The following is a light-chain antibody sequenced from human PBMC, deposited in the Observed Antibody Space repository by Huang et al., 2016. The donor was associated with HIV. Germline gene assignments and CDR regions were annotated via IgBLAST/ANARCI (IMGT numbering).Light chain of an antibody. J-gene: IGKJ3*01. V-gene: IGKV3-11*01. Sequence: EIVLTQSPATLSLSPGERATLSCRASQGVSSHLAWYQRKPGRAPRLLIYDASTRATGIPCRFSGGGSGTDFTLTISSLEPEDFAVYYCQQRSNWPPTFGPGTKVDIK. CDR3: QQRSNWPPT. CDR1: QGVSSH. CDR2: DAS.